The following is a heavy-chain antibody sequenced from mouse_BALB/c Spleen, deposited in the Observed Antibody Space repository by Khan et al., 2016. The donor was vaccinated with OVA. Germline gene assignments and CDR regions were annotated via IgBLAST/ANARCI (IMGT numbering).Heavy chain of an antibody. J-gene: IGHJ3*01. V-gene: IGHV14-1*02. Sequence: EVQLQESGAELVRPGALVTLSCKASGFNIKDYYIHWVTQRPEQGLEWIGWIDPENGKTIYDPKFQGKASITTDTSSNTAYLQLSSLTSEDTAVYYCARSGYFAWFGYWGQETLVTVSA. CDR3: ARSGYFAWFGY. CDR1: GFNIKDYY. CDR2: IDPENGKT.